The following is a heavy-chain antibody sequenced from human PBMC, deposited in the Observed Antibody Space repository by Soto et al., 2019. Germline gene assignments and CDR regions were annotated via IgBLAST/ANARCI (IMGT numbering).Heavy chain of an antibody. J-gene: IGHJ4*02. D-gene: IGHD6-6*01. CDR1: GFSLSTDDVG. Sequence: GPTLVNPTQTLTLTCTFSGFSLSTDDVGVGWIRQPPGKALDWLAVIYWDDDKRYSPSLKSRLTITKDTSKNQVLLTVTNMDPVDTATYFCARSKYSISSFDYWGQGALVTVSS. CDR2: IYWDDDK. CDR3: ARSKYSISSFDY. V-gene: IGHV2-5*02.